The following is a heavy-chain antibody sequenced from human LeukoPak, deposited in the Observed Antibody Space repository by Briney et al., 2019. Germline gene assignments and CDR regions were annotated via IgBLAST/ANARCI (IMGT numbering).Heavy chain of an antibody. CDR3: ARNVGGTRGAPFDY. V-gene: IGHV1-18*04. J-gene: IGHJ4*02. D-gene: IGHD1-26*01. CDR2: ISAYNGNT. Sequence: GASVNVSCKAPGYTFTSNGISWVRQAPGQGLEWMGWISAYNGNTNYAQKLQGRVTMTTGTSTSTAYMELRSLRSDDTAVYYCARNVGGTRGAPFDYWGQGTLVTVSS. CDR1: GYTFTSNG.